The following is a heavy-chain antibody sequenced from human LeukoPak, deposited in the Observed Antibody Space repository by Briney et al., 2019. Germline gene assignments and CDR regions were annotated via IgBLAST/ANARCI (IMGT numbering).Heavy chain of an antibody. CDR1: GFTFSSYD. CDR3: AKSVTTMVRGYFDY. V-gene: IGHV3-30*02. CDR2: IRYDGSNK. J-gene: IGHJ4*02. Sequence: GGSLRLSCAASGFTFSSYDMHRVRQAPGKGLEWVAFIRYDGSNKYYADSVKGRFTISRDNSKNTLYLQMNSLRAEDTAVYYCAKSVTTMVRGYFDYWGQGTLVTVSS. D-gene: IGHD3-10*01.